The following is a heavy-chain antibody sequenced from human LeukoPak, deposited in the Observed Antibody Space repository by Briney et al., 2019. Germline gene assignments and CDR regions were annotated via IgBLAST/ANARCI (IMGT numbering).Heavy chain of an antibody. CDR1: SRNYA. Sequence: ASVKVSCKGASRNYAFSWVRQAPGQGLEWMGGIIPIFGTANYAQKFQGRVTITADESTSTAYMELSSLRSEDTAVYYCARAGSITIGWFDPWGQGTLVTVSS. CDR3: ARAGSITIGWFDP. J-gene: IGHJ5*02. CDR2: IIPIFGTA. V-gene: IGHV1-69*13. D-gene: IGHD3-10*01.